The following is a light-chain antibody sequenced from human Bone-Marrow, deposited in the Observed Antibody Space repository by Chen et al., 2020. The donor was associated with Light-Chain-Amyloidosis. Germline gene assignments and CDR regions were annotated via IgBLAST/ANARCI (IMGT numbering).Light chain of an antibody. Sequence: EILMTQSPATLSVSPGERATLSCRASQSVTSNLAWYQQKPGQAPRLLISGASTRATGIPTRFSGSGSGTEFTLTISSLQSEDFAVYYCQQYNNWPFTFGPGTKVDIK. CDR2: GAS. J-gene: IGKJ3*01. V-gene: IGKV3-15*01. CDR3: QQYNNWPFT. CDR1: QSVTSN.